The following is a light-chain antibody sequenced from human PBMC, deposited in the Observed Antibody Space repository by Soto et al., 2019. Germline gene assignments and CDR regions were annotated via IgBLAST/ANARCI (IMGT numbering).Light chain of an antibody. Sequence: QSALTQPASVSGSPGQSIAISCTGTNSDVGAYNLVSWYQQHPGKAPKLMIYDVSIRPSGVSTRFPGSKSGNTASLTISGLQAEDEADYYCSSYSGSSTLVVFGGGTKLTVL. V-gene: IGLV2-14*03. CDR2: DVS. J-gene: IGLJ2*01. CDR3: SSYSGSSTLVV. CDR1: NSDVGAYNL.